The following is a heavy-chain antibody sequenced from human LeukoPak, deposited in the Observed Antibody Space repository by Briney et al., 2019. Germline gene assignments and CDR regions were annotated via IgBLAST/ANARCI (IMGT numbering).Heavy chain of an antibody. D-gene: IGHD3-22*01. Sequence: SETLSLTCTVSGGSISSSSYYWGWIRQPPGKGPEWIGSIYYSGSTYYNPSLKSRVTISVDTSKNQFSLKLSSVTAADTAVYYCARPNSSGYYGYYFDYWGQGTLVTVSS. J-gene: IGHJ4*02. V-gene: IGHV4-39*01. CDR3: ARPNSSGYYGYYFDY. CDR1: GGSISSSSYY. CDR2: IYYSGST.